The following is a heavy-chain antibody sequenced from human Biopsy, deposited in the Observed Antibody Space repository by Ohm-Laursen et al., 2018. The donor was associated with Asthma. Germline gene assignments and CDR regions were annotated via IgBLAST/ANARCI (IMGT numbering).Heavy chain of an antibody. V-gene: IGHV7-4-1*02. J-gene: IGHJ4*02. CDR2: IHTNIGNP. CDR3: ARVQRDFSTGYFTFDN. CDR1: GYNFIRHS. D-gene: IGHD3/OR15-3a*01. Sequence: GASVKVSCKASGYNFIRHSLSWVRQAPGQGPEWMGWIHTNIGNPTYAHGFTGRYVFSLDTSVSTAYLQISRLKSEDTAVYYCARVQRDFSTGYFTFDNWGQGTLVTVSS.